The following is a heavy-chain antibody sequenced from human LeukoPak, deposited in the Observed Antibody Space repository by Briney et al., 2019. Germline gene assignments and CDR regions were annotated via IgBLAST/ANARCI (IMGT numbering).Heavy chain of an antibody. Sequence: GGSLRLSCAASGFTFSGSAMHWVRQASGKGLEWVGRIRSKANSYATAYAASGKGRFTISRDDSKNTPYLQMNSMKTEDTAVYYCTRTGSSGYYSLDAFDIWGQGTMVTVSS. CDR1: GFTFSGSA. CDR2: IRSKANSYAT. V-gene: IGHV3-73*01. CDR3: TRTGSSGYYSLDAFDI. D-gene: IGHD3-22*01. J-gene: IGHJ3*02.